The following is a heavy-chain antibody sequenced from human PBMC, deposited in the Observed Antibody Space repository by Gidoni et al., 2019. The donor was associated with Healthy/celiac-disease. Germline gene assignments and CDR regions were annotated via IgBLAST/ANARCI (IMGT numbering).Heavy chain of an antibody. D-gene: IGHD5-12*01. V-gene: IGHV1-69*04. Sequence: QVQLVQSGAEVKKPGSSVKVSCKASGGTFSSYAISWVRQAPGQGLEWMGRIIPILGIANYAQKFQGRVTITADKSTSTAYMELSSLRSEDTAVYYCARGVSRGGYGGNYYYYYGMDVWGQGTTVTVSS. CDR1: GGTFSSYA. J-gene: IGHJ6*02. CDR2: IIPILGIA. CDR3: ARGVSRGGYGGNYYYYYGMDV.